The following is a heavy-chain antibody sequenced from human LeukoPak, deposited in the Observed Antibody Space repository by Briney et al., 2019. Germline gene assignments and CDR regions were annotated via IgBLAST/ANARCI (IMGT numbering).Heavy chain of an antibody. J-gene: IGHJ4*02. Sequence: GGSLRLSCAASGFIFSSYGLHWVRQTPGMGLEWVSYISRSGSTIFYADSVKGRFTISRDNAENSLYLQMNSLRAEDTAVYYCAKDQNNWNADVVDYWGQGTLVTVSS. CDR3: AKDQNNWNADVVDY. D-gene: IGHD1-1*01. CDR2: ISRSGSTI. V-gene: IGHV3-48*04. CDR1: GFIFSSYG.